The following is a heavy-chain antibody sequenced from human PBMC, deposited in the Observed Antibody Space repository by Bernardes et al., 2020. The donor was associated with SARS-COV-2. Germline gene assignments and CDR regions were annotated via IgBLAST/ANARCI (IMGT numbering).Heavy chain of an antibody. CDR3: AKDQSGSYPHYFDY. Sequence: GGSLRLSCAASGFTFNYYAMTWVRQAPGKGLEWVSCISVSGGTTYYADSVKGRFTMSRDNSKNTVYLQMNSLRAEDTAVYYCAKDQSGSYPHYFDYWGQGTLVTVSS. J-gene: IGHJ4*02. CDR1: GFTFNYYA. V-gene: IGHV3-23*01. D-gene: IGHD3-16*02. CDR2: ISVSGGTT.